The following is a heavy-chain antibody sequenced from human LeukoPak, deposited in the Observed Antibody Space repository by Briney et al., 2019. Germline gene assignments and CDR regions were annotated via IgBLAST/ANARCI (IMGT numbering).Heavy chain of an antibody. CDR1: GGSFSGYY. CDR3: ARGSGIEHEYYFDY. D-gene: IGHD6-13*01. J-gene: IGHJ4*02. CDR2: INHSGST. Sequence: SETLSLTCAVYGGSFSGYYWSWIRQPPGKGLEWVGEINHSGSTNYNPSLKSRVTISVDTSKNQFSLKLSSVTAADTAVYYCARGSGIEHEYYFDYWGQGTLVTVSS. V-gene: IGHV4-34*01.